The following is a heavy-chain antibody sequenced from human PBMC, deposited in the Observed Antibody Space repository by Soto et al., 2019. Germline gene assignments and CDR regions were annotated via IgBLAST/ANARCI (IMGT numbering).Heavy chain of an antibody. J-gene: IGHJ4*02. D-gene: IGHD6-13*01. V-gene: IGHV4-30-4*01. CDR1: GGSISSGDHY. CDR2: IYYSGTT. CDR3: ARTTTSSSWYVLHY. Sequence: QVQLQESGPGLVKPSQTLSLTCTVSGGSISSGDHYWSWIRQPPGKGLEWIGYIYYSGTTYYSPSLKSRVTISVDTSKNQFFLKLNSVTAADTAVYYCARTTTSSSWYVLHYWGQGTLVTVSS.